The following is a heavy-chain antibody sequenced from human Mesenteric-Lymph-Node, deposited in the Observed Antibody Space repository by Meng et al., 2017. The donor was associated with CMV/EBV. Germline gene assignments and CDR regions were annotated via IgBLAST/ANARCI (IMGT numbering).Heavy chain of an antibody. V-gene: IGHV1-2*02. J-gene: IGHJ4*02. Sequence: ASVKVSCKASGYTFTGYYMHWVRQAPGQGLEWMGWINPNSGGTNYAQKFQGRVTMTRDTSISTAYMELSRLRSDDTAVYYCAREGWDIVVVPAATAFDYWGQGTLVTVSS. CDR1: GYTFTGYY. CDR2: INPNSGGT. CDR3: AREGWDIVVVPAATAFDY. D-gene: IGHD2-2*01.